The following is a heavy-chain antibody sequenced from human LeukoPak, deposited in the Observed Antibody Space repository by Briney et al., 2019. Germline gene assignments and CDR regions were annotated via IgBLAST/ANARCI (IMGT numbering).Heavy chain of an antibody. Sequence: GGSLRLSCSASGFTFGDYAMNWFRQAPGKGLEWVGFIRSKAYGGTTEYAASVKGRFTISRDDSKGIAYLQMNSLKIEDTGLYYCTRDRPRYDYGDYRDTFDIWGQGTMVTVSS. J-gene: IGHJ3*02. V-gene: IGHV3-49*03. CDR1: GFTFGDYA. CDR3: TRDRPRYDYGDYRDTFDI. D-gene: IGHD4-17*01. CDR2: IRSKAYGGTT.